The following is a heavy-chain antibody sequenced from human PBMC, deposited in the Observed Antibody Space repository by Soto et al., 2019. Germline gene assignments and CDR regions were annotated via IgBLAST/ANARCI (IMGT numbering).Heavy chain of an antibody. Sequence: QVQLQESGPGLVKPSQTLSLTCTVSGGSISSGGYYWSWIRQHPGKGLEWIGYIYYSGSTYYNRSLKSRVTISVDTSKNQFSLKLSSVTAADTAVYYCARDNHGGYDAGGFDYWGQGTLVTVSS. V-gene: IGHV4-31*03. CDR3: ARDNHGGYDAGGFDY. CDR1: GGSISSGGYY. J-gene: IGHJ4*02. CDR2: IYYSGST. D-gene: IGHD5-12*01.